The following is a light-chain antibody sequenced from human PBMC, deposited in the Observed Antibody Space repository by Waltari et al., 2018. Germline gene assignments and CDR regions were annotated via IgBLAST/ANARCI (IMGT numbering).Light chain of an antibody. CDR1: SSDIGGFNS. Sequence: QSALTQPPSVSKSLRQSVTISCTGTSSDIGGFNSVSWYQQHSGTAPRLLIFAVKARPAGVSDRFLGSKCGNTASLTICGLQAEDEADYYCASLRGGSTFIFGAGTRLTVL. CDR2: AVK. V-gene: IGLV2-18*02. CDR3: ASLRGGSTFI. J-gene: IGLJ1*01.